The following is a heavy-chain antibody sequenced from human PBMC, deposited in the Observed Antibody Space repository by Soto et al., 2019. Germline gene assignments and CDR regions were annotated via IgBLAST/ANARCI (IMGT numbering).Heavy chain of an antibody. J-gene: IGHJ6*02. CDR2: ISYDGSNK. CDR1: GFTFSSYA. Sequence: QVQLVESGGGVVQPGRSLRLSCAASGFTFSSYAMHWVRQAPGKGLEWVAVISYDGSNKYYADSVKGRFTISRDNSKNALYLQINSLSAEDTAVYYWARREDDDGDYDNYCMDVWGQGTTVTVSS. CDR3: ARREDDDGDYDNYCMDV. V-gene: IGHV3-30-3*01. D-gene: IGHD4-17*01.